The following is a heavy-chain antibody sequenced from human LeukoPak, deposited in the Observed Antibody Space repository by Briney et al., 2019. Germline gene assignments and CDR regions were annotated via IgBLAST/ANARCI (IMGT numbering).Heavy chain of an antibody. J-gene: IGHJ3*02. V-gene: IGHV3-64*01. CDR2: ISSNGGST. CDR1: GFTFSSYA. Sequence: PGGSLRLSCAASGFTFSSYAMHWVRQAPGRGLEYVSAISSNGGSTYYANSVKGRFTISRDNSKNTLYLQMGSLRAEDMAVYYCARDSSSRSYDTNAFDIWGQGTMVTVSS. D-gene: IGHD1-26*01. CDR3: ARDSSSRSYDTNAFDI.